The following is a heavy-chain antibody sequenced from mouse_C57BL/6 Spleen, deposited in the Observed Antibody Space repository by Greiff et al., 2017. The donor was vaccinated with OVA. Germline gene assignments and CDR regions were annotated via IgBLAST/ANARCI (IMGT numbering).Heavy chain of an antibody. D-gene: IGHD2-1*01. CDR1: GYAFTNYL. J-gene: IGHJ2*01. CDR3: ARREGNQGYFDY. Sequence: QVQLKESGAELVRPGTSVKVSCKASGYAFTNYLIEWVKQRPGQGLEWIGVINPGSGGTNYNEKFKGKATLTADKSSSTAYMQLSSLTSEDSAVYFCARREGNQGYFDYWGQGTTLTVSS. V-gene: IGHV1-54*01. CDR2: INPGSGGT.